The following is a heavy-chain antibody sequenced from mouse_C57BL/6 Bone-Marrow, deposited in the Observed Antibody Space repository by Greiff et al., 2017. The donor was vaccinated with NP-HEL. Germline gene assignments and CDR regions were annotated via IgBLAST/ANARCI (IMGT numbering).Heavy chain of an antibody. V-gene: IGHV5-4*01. J-gene: IGHJ4*01. CDR1: GFTFSSYA. Sequence: EVQVVESGGGLVKPGGSLKLSCAASGFTFSSYAMSWVRQTPEKRLEWVATISDGGSYTYYPDNVKGRFTISRDNAKNNLYLQMSHLKSEDTAMYYCARVYGYPLAMDYWGQGTSVTVSS. CDR3: ARVYGYPLAMDY. CDR2: ISDGGSYT. D-gene: IGHD2-2*01.